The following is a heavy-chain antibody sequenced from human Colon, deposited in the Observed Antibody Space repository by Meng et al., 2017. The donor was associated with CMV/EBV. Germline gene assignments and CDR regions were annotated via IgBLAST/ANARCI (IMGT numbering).Heavy chain of an antibody. CDR2: IFSTNGGT. V-gene: IGHV1-46*01. CDR1: GYTVSTHH. CDR3: ATEIPGSAYFDY. D-gene: IGHD2-21*01. J-gene: IGHJ4*02. Sequence: CKASGYTVSTHHVHWVRQVPGQGPEWIGIIFSTNGGTKVAESFQGRVIVTRDTSTSTVYMDLSSLGSEDTAVYYCATEIPGSAYFDYWGQGTLVTVSS.